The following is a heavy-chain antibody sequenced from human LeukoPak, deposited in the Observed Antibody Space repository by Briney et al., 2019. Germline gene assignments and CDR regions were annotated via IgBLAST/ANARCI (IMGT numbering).Heavy chain of an antibody. CDR2: ISSNGGST. CDR1: GFTFSSYA. Sequence: GGSLRLSCAASGFTFSSYAMHWVRQAPGKGLEYVSAISSNGGSTYYANSVKGRFTISRDNSKNTLYLQMGSLGAEDMAVYYCARGDSSSGSYQDYWGQGTLVTVSS. D-gene: IGHD1-26*01. J-gene: IGHJ4*02. CDR3: ARGDSSSGSYQDY. V-gene: IGHV3-64*01.